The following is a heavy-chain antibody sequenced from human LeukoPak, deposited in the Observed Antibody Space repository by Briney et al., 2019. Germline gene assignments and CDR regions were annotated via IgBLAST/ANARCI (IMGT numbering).Heavy chain of an antibody. J-gene: IGHJ4*02. V-gene: IGHV4-34*01. D-gene: IGHD6-19*01. CDR3: ARQKDSGWAYYFDY. CDR1: GGSFSGYY. Sequence: SETLSLTCAVYGGSFSGYYWSWIRQPPGKWLEWIGEINHSGSTNYNPSLKSRVTISVDTSKNQFSLKLSSVTAADTAVYYCARQKDSGWAYYFDYWGQGALVTVSS. CDR2: INHSGST.